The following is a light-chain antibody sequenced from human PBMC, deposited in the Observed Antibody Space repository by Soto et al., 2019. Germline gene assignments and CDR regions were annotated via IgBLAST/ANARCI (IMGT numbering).Light chain of an antibody. CDR1: SSDVGGYNY. Sequence: QSALTQPASVSGSPGQSITISCTGTSSDVGGYNYVSWYQQHPGKAPKLMIYEVSNRPSGVSNRFSGSKSGNTASLTISGLQTEDGADYYCSSYTGTSPVIFGGGTKVTAL. V-gene: IGLV2-14*01. J-gene: IGLJ2*01. CDR2: EVS. CDR3: SSYTGTSPVI.